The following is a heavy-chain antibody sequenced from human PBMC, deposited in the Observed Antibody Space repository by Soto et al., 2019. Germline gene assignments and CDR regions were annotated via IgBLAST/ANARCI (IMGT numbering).Heavy chain of an antibody. D-gene: IGHD3-10*01. CDR2: IYNDGST. J-gene: IGHJ4*02. CDR1: GITVSSNY. V-gene: IGHV3-66*01. Sequence: VQLVESGGDLVQPGGSLRLSCAASGITVSSNYMSWVRQAPGKGPEWVSVIYNDGSTKYAESVKGRFTISRDDYKNMVYLQMTSLRVEDTAIYYCARGLSSEGPLLDFDSWGQGTLVTGTS. CDR3: ARGLSSEGPLLDFDS.